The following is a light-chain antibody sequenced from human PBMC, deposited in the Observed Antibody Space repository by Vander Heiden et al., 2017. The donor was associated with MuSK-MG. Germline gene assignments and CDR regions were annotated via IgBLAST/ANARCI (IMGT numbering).Light chain of an antibody. Sequence: EIVLTQSPGTLSFSPGERPTLSCRASQRVSATFLAWYQQKPGQAPRLLIYGISTRATGIPDRFSGSGSGTDFTLTISRLEPDDFAMYYCLQYGSSPRTFGQGTKVEIK. J-gene: IGKJ1*01. V-gene: IGKV3-20*01. CDR3: LQYGSSPRT. CDR2: GIS. CDR1: QRVSATF.